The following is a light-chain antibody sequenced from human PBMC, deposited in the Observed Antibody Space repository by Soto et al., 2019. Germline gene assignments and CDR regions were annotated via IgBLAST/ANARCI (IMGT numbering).Light chain of an antibody. Sequence: EIVLTQSPGTLSLSPGERATLSCRASQSVSSVSLAWYQQKPGQAPRLLVYSASTRATGIPDRFSGSGSGTDFTLTISRLEPEDFAVYYCQQYGGSPLVTFGQGTKLEIK. J-gene: IGKJ2*01. CDR1: QSVSSVS. V-gene: IGKV3-20*01. CDR2: SAS. CDR3: QQYGGSPLVT.